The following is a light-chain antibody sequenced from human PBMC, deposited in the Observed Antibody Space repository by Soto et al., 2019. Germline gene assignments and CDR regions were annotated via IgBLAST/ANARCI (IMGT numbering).Light chain of an antibody. V-gene: IGLV7-43*01. CDR2: STS. CDR1: TGAVTGAYY. Sequence: QTVVPQEPSLTVSPGGTVTLTFASSTGAVTGAYYPNWFQQKPGQAPRALIYSTSNTHSWTPARFSGSLFGGKAALTLSGVQPEDEAEYYCLLYYGGALVFGGGTKLTVL. CDR3: LLYYGGALV. J-gene: IGLJ2*01.